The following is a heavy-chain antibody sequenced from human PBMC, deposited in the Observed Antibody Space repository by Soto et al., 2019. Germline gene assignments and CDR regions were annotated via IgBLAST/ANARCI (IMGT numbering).Heavy chain of an antibody. D-gene: IGHD3-16*01. J-gene: IGHJ4*02. Sequence: QVQLLQSGAEVRKPGASVKVSCKASGYTFADYAIHWVRLAPGQSLEWMGWINGGDGRTRYSQNFQDRVTFTRDTSAPTAYMELTSLSSEDTAVYYCAQSSGCYALHYWGQGPLVTVSS. CDR2: INGGDGRT. CDR1: GYTFADYA. CDR3: AQSSGCYALHY. V-gene: IGHV1-3*01.